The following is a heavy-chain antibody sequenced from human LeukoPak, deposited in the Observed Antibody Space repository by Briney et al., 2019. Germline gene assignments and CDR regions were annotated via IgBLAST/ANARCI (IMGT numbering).Heavy chain of an antibody. Sequence: GASVKVSCKASGYTFTGYYMHWVRQAPGQGLEWTGWINPNSGGTNYAQKFQGRVTMTRDTSISTAYMELSRLRSDDTAVYYCARVSGIQLWNDAFDIWGQGTMVTVSS. V-gene: IGHV1-2*02. J-gene: IGHJ3*02. D-gene: IGHD5-18*01. CDR3: ARVSGIQLWNDAFDI. CDR2: INPNSGGT. CDR1: GYTFTGYY.